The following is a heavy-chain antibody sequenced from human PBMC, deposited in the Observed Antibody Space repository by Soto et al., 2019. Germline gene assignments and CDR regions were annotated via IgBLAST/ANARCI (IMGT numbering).Heavy chain of an antibody. V-gene: IGHV4-39*01. CDR1: GGSISTGYFY. CDR2: IYYSGDS. Sequence: QLQLQESGPGLVRPSETLSLTCTVSGGSISTGYFYWALIRQPPGKGLEWIGSIYYSGDSYYNPSLKSRATLSVEPTDNQCFLELRSVTAADTTVYFCVKYRTVTTTLTPDYYGMDVWGQGTTVTVAS. CDR3: VKYRTVTTTLTPDYYGMDV. J-gene: IGHJ6*02. D-gene: IGHD6-6*01.